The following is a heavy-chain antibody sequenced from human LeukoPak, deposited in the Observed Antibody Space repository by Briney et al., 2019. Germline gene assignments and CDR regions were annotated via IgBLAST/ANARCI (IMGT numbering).Heavy chain of an antibody. J-gene: IGHJ4*02. CDR1: GYTFTGYY. V-gene: IGHV1-2*02. D-gene: IGHD1-26*01. CDR3: ARAGRYSGSPIDY. Sequence: GASVKVSCKASGYTFTGYYMHWVRQAPGQGLEWMGWTNPNSGGTNYAQKFQGRVTMTRDTSISTAYMELSRLRSDDTAVYYCARAGRYSGSPIDYWGQGTLVTVSS. CDR2: TNPNSGGT.